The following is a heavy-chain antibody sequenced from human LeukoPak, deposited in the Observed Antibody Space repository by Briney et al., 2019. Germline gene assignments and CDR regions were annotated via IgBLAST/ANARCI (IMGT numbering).Heavy chain of an antibody. CDR2: INQDGSDK. D-gene: IGHD3-10*01. CDR1: GFTFSTYW. CDR3: AKEKRGTDAFDI. V-gene: IGHV3-7*04. Sequence: GGSLRLSCAASGFTFSTYWMSWVRQAPGKGLEWLAHINQDGSDKYYVDSVKGRFIISRDNARNSLYLQMNTLRAEDTSVYYCAKEKRGTDAFDIWGQGTMVTVSS. J-gene: IGHJ3*02.